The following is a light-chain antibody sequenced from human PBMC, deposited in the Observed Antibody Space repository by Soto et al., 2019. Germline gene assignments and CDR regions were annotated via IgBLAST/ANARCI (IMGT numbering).Light chain of an antibody. CDR3: ASWDSSMTAYV. J-gene: IGLJ1*01. V-gene: IGLV1-51*01. Sequence: QSVLTQPPSVSAAPGQKVTISCSGSSCNIGGNSVSWYEQLPGTAPTLLIYDDNKRASGIPDRFSGSKSGTSATLGITIFQTGDEADYYCASWDSSMTAYVFGTGTNGTVL. CDR2: DDN. CDR1: SCNIGGNS.